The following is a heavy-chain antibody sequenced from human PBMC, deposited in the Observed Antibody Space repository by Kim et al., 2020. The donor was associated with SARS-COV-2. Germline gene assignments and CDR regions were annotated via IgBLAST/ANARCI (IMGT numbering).Heavy chain of an antibody. D-gene: IGHD5-18*01. V-gene: IGHV1-69*01. Sequence: KFQGRVTITADESTCTAYMELSSLRSEDTAVYYCARSDTAMVTDYYGMDVWGQGTTVTVSS. CDR3: ARSDTAMVTDYYGMDV. J-gene: IGHJ6*02.